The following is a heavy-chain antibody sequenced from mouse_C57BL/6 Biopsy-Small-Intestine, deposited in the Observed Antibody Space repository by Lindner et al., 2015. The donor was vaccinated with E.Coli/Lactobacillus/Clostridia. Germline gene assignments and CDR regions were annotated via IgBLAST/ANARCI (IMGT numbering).Heavy chain of an antibody. CDR1: GYAFSSSW. CDR3: ARYDSYY. Sequence: LQESGAELVKPGASVKISCKASGYAFSSSWMNWVKQRPGKGLEWIGRIYPGDGDTNYNGKFKGKATLTADKSSSTAYMQLSSLTSEDTAVYYCARYDSYYWGQGTTLTVSS. V-gene: IGHV1-82*01. J-gene: IGHJ2*01. D-gene: IGHD2-4*01. CDR2: IYPGDGDT.